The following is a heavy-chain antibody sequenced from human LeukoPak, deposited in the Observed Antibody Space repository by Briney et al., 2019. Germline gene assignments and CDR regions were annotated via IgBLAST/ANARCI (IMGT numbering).Heavy chain of an antibody. CDR1: DGSFTGYF. CDR3: ARDPTTVMTVPWYFDT. J-gene: IGHJ4*02. Sequence: PSETLSLTCAVYDGSFTGYFWNWIRQSPGKGLEWVGEINHRGSTNYNPSLKSRLTISVDTSKNQFSLRLTSVTAADTGVYFCARDPTTVMTVPWYFDTCGQGTLVTVSS. D-gene: IGHD4-11*01. V-gene: IGHV4-34*01. CDR2: INHRGST.